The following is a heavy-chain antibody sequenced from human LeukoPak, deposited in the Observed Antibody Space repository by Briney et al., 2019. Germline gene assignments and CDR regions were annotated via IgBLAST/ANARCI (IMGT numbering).Heavy chain of an antibody. CDR1: GYTFTSYG. D-gene: IGHD3-9*01. Sequence: VASVKVSCKASGYTFTSYGISSVRQAPGQGLEWMGWISAYNGNTNYAQKLQGRVTMTTDTSTSTAYMELRSLRSDDTAVYYCARAAYYDILTGYLQYYYYYYGMDVWGQGTTVTVSS. V-gene: IGHV1-18*01. CDR3: ARAAYYDILTGYLQYYYYYYGMDV. J-gene: IGHJ6*02. CDR2: ISAYNGNT.